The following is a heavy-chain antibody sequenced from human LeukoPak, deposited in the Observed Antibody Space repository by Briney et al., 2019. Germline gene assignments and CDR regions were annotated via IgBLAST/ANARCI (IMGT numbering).Heavy chain of an antibody. D-gene: IGHD6-13*01. Sequence: PGGSLRLSCAASGFTFSSYSMNWVRQAPGKGLEWVSYISSRSATIYYADSVKGRFTISRDNAKNSLYLQMNSLGAEDTAVYYCARDPLSSSSFDLWGQGTLVTVSS. CDR3: ARDPLSSSSFDL. CDR2: ISSRSATI. CDR1: GFTFSSYS. J-gene: IGHJ4*02. V-gene: IGHV3-48*01.